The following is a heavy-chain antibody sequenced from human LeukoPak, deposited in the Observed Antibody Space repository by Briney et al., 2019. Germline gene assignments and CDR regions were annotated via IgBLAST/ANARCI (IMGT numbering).Heavy chain of an antibody. V-gene: IGHV4-4*07. Sequence: NPSETLSLTCTVSGGSISSYYWIWIRQPAGKGLEWIGRIHTSGSTNYNPSLKSRVTMSVDTSKNQFSLKLSSVTAADTAVYYCARDIVVVPAAIGLDWYFDLWGRGTLVTVSS. CDR2: IHTSGST. D-gene: IGHD2-2*01. J-gene: IGHJ2*01. CDR3: ARDIVVVPAAIGLDWYFDL. CDR1: GGSISSYY.